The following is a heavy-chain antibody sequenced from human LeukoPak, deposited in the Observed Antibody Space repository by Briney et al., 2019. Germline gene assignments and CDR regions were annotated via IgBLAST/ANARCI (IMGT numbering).Heavy chain of an antibody. CDR2: IKQDGSEK. D-gene: IGHD2-15*01. CDR3: ARDLVVAGTPYYMDV. J-gene: IGHJ6*03. Sequence: GGSLRLSCAASGFTFSNFWMSWVRQAPGKGLEWVANIKQDGSEKYYVDSVKGRFTISRDNAKNSLYLQMNSLRAEDTAVYYCARDLVVAGTPYYMDVWGKGTTVTIS. CDR1: GFTFSNFW. V-gene: IGHV3-7*01.